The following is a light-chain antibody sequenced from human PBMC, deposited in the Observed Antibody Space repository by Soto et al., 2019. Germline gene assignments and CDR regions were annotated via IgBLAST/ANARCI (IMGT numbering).Light chain of an antibody. CDR3: QQYGSSPLLT. Sequence: EIVLTQSPGTLSLSPGERATLSCRASQSVSSSYLAWYQQKPGQAPRLLIYGTFSRVTGIPDRFSGSGSGTDFTLTISRLEPEDFAVYYCQQYGSSPLLTFGGGTKVEIK. CDR1: QSVSSSY. J-gene: IGKJ4*01. V-gene: IGKV3-20*01. CDR2: GTF.